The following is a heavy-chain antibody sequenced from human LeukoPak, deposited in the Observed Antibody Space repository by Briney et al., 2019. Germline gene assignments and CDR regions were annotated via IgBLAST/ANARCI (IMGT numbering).Heavy chain of an antibody. CDR3: ARVAKRLVRRYFDY. V-gene: IGHV4-34*01. CDR1: GGSFSGYY. D-gene: IGHD6-13*01. Sequence: SETPSLTCAVYGGSFSGYYWSWIRQPPGKGLEWIGEINHSGSTNYNPSLKSRVTISVDTSKNQFSLKLSSVTAADTAVYYCARVAKRLVRRYFDYWGQGTLVTVSS. CDR2: INHSGST. J-gene: IGHJ4*02.